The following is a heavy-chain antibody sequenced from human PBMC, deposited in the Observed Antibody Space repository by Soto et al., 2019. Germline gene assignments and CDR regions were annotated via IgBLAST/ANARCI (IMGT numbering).Heavy chain of an antibody. D-gene: IGHD2-15*01. Sequence: SETLSLTCTVSGGSISSSGYYWGWIRQPPGKGLEWIGSIYYSGSTYYNPSLKSRVTISVDTSKNQFSLKLSSVTAADTAVYSCARHPPVDGYCSGGSCYSFLDAFDIWGQGTMVTVS. J-gene: IGHJ3*02. CDR3: ARHPPVDGYCSGGSCYSFLDAFDI. V-gene: IGHV4-39*01. CDR2: IYYSGST. CDR1: GGSISSSGYY.